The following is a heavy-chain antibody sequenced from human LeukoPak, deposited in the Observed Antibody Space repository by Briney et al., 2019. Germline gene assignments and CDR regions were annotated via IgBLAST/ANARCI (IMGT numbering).Heavy chain of an antibody. V-gene: IGHV3-30*02. J-gene: IGHJ3*02. D-gene: IGHD3-10*01. Sequence: PGGSLRLSCAASGFTFSSYGMHWVRQAPGKGLKWVAFIRYDGSNKYYADSVKGRFTISRDNAKNSLYLQMNSLRAEDTAVYYCARDPGRDYYGSGSSWLAFDIWGQGTMVTVSS. CDR3: ARDPGRDYYGSGSSWLAFDI. CDR2: IRYDGSNK. CDR1: GFTFSSYG.